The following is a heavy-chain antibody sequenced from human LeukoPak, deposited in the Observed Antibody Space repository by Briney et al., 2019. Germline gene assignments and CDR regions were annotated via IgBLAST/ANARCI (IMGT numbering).Heavy chain of an antibody. D-gene: IGHD2-2*01. V-gene: IGHV3-33*01. CDR3: ARQGGYCTSTICPFDY. Sequence: GGSLRLSCAASGFTFSSYGMHWVRQAPGKGLEWVAVMWYDGSSKYYADSVKGRITISRDNFRNTLYLQMNTLRAEDTAVYYCARQGGYCTSTICPFDYWGQGTLVTVSS. CDR1: GFTFSSYG. J-gene: IGHJ4*02. CDR2: MWYDGSSK.